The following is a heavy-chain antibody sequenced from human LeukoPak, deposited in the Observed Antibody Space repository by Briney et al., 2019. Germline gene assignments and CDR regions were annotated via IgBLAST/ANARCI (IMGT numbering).Heavy chain of an antibody. CDR1: GLTFSSYA. V-gene: IGHV3-30-3*01. Sequence: GGSLRLSCAASGLTFSSYAMHWVRQAPGKGLEWVAVISYDGSNKYYAGSVKGRFTISRDNSKNTLYLQMNSLRAEDMAVYYCAREAAQNDAFDIWGQGTMVTVSS. CDR2: ISYDGSNK. J-gene: IGHJ3*02. CDR3: AREAAQNDAFDI.